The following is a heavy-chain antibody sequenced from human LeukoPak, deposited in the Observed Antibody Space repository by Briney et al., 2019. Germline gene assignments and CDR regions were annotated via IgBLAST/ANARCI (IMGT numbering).Heavy chain of an antibody. CDR3: ARGHSYYYYGMDV. CDR2: IYYSGST. J-gene: IGHJ6*02. Sequence: SQTLSLTCTVSGGSISSGDYYWSWIRQPPGKGLEWIGYIYYSGSTYYNPSLKSRVTISVDTSKNQFSLKLSSVTAADTAVYYCARGHSYYYYGMDVWGQGTTVTVSS. V-gene: IGHV4-30-4*01. CDR1: GGSISSGDYY.